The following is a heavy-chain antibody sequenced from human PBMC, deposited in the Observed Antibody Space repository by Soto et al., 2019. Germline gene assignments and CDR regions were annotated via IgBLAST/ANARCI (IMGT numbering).Heavy chain of an antibody. CDR3: ARGDYLNWFAP. J-gene: IGHJ5*02. CDR2: ISSSSSTI. V-gene: IGHV3-48*01. CDR1: GFTFSSYS. D-gene: IGHD4-17*01. Sequence: PGRSLRLSCAASGFTFSSYSMNWVRQAPGKGLEWVSYISSSSSTIYYADSVKGRFTISRDNAKNSLYLQMNSLRAEDTAVYYCARGDYLNWFAPWGQGTLVIVAS.